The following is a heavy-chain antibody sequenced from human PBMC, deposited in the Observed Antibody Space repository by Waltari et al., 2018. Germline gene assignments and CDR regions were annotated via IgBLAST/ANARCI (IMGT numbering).Heavy chain of an antibody. Sequence: QAHLVLSGAELKKPGASVKVSCKASGYTFNAFYLHWVRQAPGQGPEWLGWINPHSGASRCARQCQGRVTLTADRAIDTAYMELNSLKSDGTAMYYWAREGDYGSYFEFGGQGTLVTVSS. J-gene: IGHJ4*02. CDR1: GYTFNAFY. V-gene: IGHV1-2*02. D-gene: IGHD4-17*01. CDR3: AREGDYGSYFEF. CDR2: INPHSGAS.